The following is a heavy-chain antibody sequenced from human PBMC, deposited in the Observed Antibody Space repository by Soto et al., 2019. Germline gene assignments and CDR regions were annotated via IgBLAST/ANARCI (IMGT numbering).Heavy chain of an antibody. Sequence: EVKLLESGGGLVQPGGSLRLSCAASGFPFSSRAMSWVRQAPGKGLEWVSAISGSGTITYYADSVKGRFTISRDTSKNTLYLQRNSLRADETAVYYCAEWAIYCSGADCRAWGQGNLVTVSS. CDR2: ISGSGTIT. V-gene: IGHV3-23*01. CDR3: AEWAIYCSGADCRA. D-gene: IGHD2-15*01. CDR1: GFPFSSRA. J-gene: IGHJ5*02.